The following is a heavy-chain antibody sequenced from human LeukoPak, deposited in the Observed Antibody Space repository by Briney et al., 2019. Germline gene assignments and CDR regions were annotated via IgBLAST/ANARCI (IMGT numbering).Heavy chain of an antibody. Sequence: SETLSLTCAISGGSISSSHWWSWVRQPPGKGLEWIGEIHHSGSTNYNPSLKSRVTISVDKFKNQFSLKLSSVTAADTAVYYCASKLTAVAGYFDCWGQGTLVTVSS. CDR1: GGSISSSHW. CDR2: IHHSGST. J-gene: IGHJ4*02. D-gene: IGHD6-19*01. V-gene: IGHV4-4*02. CDR3: ASKLTAVAGYFDC.